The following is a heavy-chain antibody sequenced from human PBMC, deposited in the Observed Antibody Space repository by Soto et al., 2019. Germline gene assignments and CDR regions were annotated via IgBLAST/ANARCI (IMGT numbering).Heavy chain of an antibody. CDR2: ISNSGGGT. D-gene: IGHD1-26*01. J-gene: IGHJ4*02. CDR3: AKEDVGGYYYSGL. V-gene: IGHV3-23*01. Sequence: EVPLLESGGGLVQPGGSLRISCAASGFTFSNYVMSWVRQAPGKGLEWVSSISNSGGGTYYADSVRGRFTISRDNSKNTLYLQMNSLSAEDTAVYYGAKEDVGGYYYSGLWGRGTLVTVSS. CDR1: GFTFSNYV.